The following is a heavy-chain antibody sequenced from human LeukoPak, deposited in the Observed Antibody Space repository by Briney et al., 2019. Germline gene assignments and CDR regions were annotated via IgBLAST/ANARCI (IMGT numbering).Heavy chain of an antibody. J-gene: IGHJ6*02. D-gene: IGHD2-15*01. Sequence: GGSLRLSCAASGFTFSSYGMHWVRQAPGKGLEWVAVISYDGSNKYYADSVKDRFTISRDNSKNTLYLQMNSLRAEDTAVYYCARPYCSGGSCYAHYYYYGMDVWGQGTTVTVSS. CDR3: ARPYCSGGSCYAHYYYYGMDV. CDR1: GFTFSSYG. CDR2: ISYDGSNK. V-gene: IGHV3-30*03.